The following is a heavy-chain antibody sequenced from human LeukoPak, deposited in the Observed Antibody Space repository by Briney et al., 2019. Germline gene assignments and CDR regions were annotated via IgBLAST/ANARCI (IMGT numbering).Heavy chain of an antibody. V-gene: IGHV4-59*01. CDR3: ARDRPVRGVGTYFDF. CDR1: GGSISSYY. D-gene: IGHD3-10*01. J-gene: IGHJ4*02. CDR2: IYYSGST. Sequence: PSETLSLTCTVSGGSISSYYWSWIRQPPGKGLEWIGYIYYSGSTNYNPSLKSRVTISVDTSRNQFSLRLSSVTAADTAVYYCARDRPVRGVGTYFDFWGQGTLVTVSS.